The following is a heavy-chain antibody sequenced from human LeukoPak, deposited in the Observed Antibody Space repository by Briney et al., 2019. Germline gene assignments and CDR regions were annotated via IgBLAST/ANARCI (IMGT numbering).Heavy chain of an antibody. CDR3: ARRESSGYYYFDY. D-gene: IGHD3-22*01. Sequence: GSLKLSCKGSGYSFISYWLGRVRQMPGKGLEWMGLIYPGDSNTRYRPSFQGQVTISADKSISTPYLQWSSLKASDTGMYYCARRESSGYYYFDYWGQGTLVTVSS. J-gene: IGHJ4*02. CDR2: IYPGDSNT. CDR1: GYSFISYW. V-gene: IGHV5-51*01.